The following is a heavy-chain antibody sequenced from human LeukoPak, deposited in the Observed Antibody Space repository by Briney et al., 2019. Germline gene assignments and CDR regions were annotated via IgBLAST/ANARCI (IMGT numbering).Heavy chain of an antibody. J-gene: IGHJ4*02. CDR3: ARVPMYGSGGAFDY. V-gene: IGHV4-30-4*01. CDR2: IYNSGSI. D-gene: IGHD3-10*01. CDR1: GGSISSGHYY. Sequence: SETLSLTCTVSGGSISSGHYYWSWIRQPPGKGLEWIGYIYNSGSIYYNRSLKSRVFISVDTSKNQFSLNLTSVTAADTAVYYCARVPMYGSGGAFDYWGQGILVTVSS.